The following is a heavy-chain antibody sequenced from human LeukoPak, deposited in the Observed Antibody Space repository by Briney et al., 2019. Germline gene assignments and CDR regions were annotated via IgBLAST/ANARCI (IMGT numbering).Heavy chain of an antibody. CDR2: IYYSGST. CDR1: GGSISSSSYY. V-gene: IGHV4-39*01. D-gene: IGHD3-10*01. CDR3: ARGSYYNFSYGMDV. J-gene: IGHJ6*02. Sequence: SETLSLTCTVSGGSISSSSYYWGWIRQPPGKGLEWIGSIYYSGSTYYNPSLKSRVTISVDTSKNQFSLKLSSVTAADTAVYYCARGSYYNFSYGMDVWGQGTTVTVSS.